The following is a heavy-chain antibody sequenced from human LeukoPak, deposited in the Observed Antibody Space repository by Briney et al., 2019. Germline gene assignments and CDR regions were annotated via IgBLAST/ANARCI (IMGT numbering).Heavy chain of an antibody. V-gene: IGHV3-74*01. D-gene: IGHD1-26*01. CDR1: GFNFSSYW. CDR3: AKYSGTYRDY. J-gene: IGHJ4*02. Sequence: GGSLRLSCAASGFNFSSYWMHWVRQAPGKGLVWISRINYDGTTTSYADSVKGRFTISRDNAKNSLFLQMNSLRAEDTAVYYCAKYSGTYRDYWGQGTLVTVSS. CDR2: INYDGTTT.